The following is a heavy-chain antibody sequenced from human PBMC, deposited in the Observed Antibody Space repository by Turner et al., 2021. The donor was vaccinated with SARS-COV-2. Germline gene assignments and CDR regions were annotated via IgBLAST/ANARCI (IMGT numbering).Heavy chain of an antibody. D-gene: IGHD2-2*01. CDR2: IFSDGDST. Sequence: EVQVLESGGTLVQPGGSLRLSRAVSGFIFSNYAMTWVRQAPGRGLEWVCSIFSDGDSTYYADSVKGRFTISRDDSKNTVSLQMNSLRAEDTALYYCAKTRGPVAFHPDSWGQGTLVTVSS. J-gene: IGHJ4*02. CDR3: AKTRGPVAFHPDS. CDR1: GFIFSNYA. V-gene: IGHV3-23*01.